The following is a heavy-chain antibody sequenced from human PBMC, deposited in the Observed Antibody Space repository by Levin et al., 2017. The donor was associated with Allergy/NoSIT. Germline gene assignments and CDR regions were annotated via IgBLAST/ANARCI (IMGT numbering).Heavy chain of an antibody. CDR3: AKALSGTIYYFDY. CDR2: ISGGDGST. Sequence: SGGSLRLSCAASGFTFSTYAIIWVRQAPGKGLEWVSAISGGDGSTYYADSVKGRFTISRDNSKNTLYLQMNSLRAEDTALYYCAKALSGTIYYFDYWGQGTLVTVSS. D-gene: IGHD6-13*01. CDR1: GFTFSTYA. V-gene: IGHV3-23*01. J-gene: IGHJ4*02.